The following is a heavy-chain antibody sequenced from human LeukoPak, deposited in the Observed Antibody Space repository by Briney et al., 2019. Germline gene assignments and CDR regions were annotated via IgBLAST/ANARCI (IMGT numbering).Heavy chain of an antibody. J-gene: IGHJ4*02. CDR2: IIPISGTT. D-gene: IGHD1/OR15-1a*01. V-gene: IGHV1-69*13. CDR3: ARVEHNHLGMGFDY. CDR1: GGTFSRYA. Sequence: ASVKVSCKASGGTFSRYAISWVRQAPGQGLEWMGGIIPISGTTNYAQKFQGRVTITADESTSTAYMELSSLRSEDTAMYYCARVEHNHLGMGFDYWGQGTLATVSS.